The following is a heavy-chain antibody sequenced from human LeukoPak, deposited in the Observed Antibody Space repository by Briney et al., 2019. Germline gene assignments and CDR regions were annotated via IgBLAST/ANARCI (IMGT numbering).Heavy chain of an antibody. V-gene: IGHV4-4*02. CDR3: ARGKWEPRYAFDI. D-gene: IGHD1-26*01. CDR1: GGSISSSNW. J-gene: IGHJ3*02. CDR2: IYHSGST. Sequence: PSGTLSLTCAVSGGSISSSNWWSWIRQPPGKGLEWIGEIYHSGSTNYNPSLKSRVTISVDKSKTQFSLKLSSVTAADTAVYYCARGKWEPRYAFDIWGQGTMVTVSS.